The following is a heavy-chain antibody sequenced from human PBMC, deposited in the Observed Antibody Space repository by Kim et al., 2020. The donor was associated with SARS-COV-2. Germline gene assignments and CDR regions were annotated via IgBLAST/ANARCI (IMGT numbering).Heavy chain of an antibody. CDR1: GFTFSSYA. D-gene: IGHD1-1*01. CDR2: ISEDGSNE. Sequence: GGSLRLSCAASGFTFSSYALHWVRQLPGKGLESVGVISEDGSNEYYADSVKGRFSISRDNSKNTLYLQMTRLMTEDTAVYFCANDATRDPNDLDYWGQGTLVTVSS. J-gene: IGHJ4*02. CDR3: ANDATRDPNDLDY. V-gene: IGHV3-30-3*02.